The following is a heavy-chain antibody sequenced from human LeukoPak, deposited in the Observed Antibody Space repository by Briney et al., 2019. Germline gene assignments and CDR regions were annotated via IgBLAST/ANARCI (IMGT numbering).Heavy chain of an antibody. CDR3: AKVVVRGVTSYFDY. Sequence: GGPLRLSCAASGCTFSSYAMSWVREAPGKGLEWVSAISVSGGRTYYADSVTGRFTISRDNYKNTLYLQMNSLRAEDTAVYYCAKVVVRGVTSYFDYWGQGTLVTVSS. D-gene: IGHD3-10*01. V-gene: IGHV3-23*01. CDR1: GCTFSSYA. J-gene: IGHJ4*02. CDR2: ISVSGGRT.